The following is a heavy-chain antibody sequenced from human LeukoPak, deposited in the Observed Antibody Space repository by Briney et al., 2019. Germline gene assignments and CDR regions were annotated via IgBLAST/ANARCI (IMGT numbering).Heavy chain of an antibody. D-gene: IGHD6-19*01. Sequence: NTSETLSLTCTVSGGSISSYYWSWIRQPPGKGLEWIGYIYYSGSTNYNPSLKSRVTISVDTSKNQFSLKLSSVTAADTAVYYCARVKVDSGWHLAPTHFDYWGQGTLVTVSS. CDR3: ARVKVDSGWHLAPTHFDY. J-gene: IGHJ4*02. V-gene: IGHV4-59*01. CDR2: IYYSGST. CDR1: GGSISSYY.